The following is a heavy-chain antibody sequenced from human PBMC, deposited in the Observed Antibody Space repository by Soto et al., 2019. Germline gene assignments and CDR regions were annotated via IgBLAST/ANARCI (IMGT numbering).Heavy chain of an antibody. Sequence: QVQLVQPGAEVKKPGSSVKVSCKASGGTFSSYAISWVRQAPGQGLEWMGGIIPIFGTANYAQKFQGRVTITADEYTSTAYMELSSLRSEDTAVYYCARGSDYVWGSYRHPSFDYWGQGTLVTVSS. D-gene: IGHD3-16*02. J-gene: IGHJ4*02. CDR3: ARGSDYVWGSYRHPSFDY. V-gene: IGHV1-69*01. CDR2: IIPIFGTA. CDR1: GGTFSSYA.